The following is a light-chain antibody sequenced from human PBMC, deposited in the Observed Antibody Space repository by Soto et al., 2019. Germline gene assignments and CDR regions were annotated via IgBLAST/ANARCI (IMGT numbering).Light chain of an antibody. CDR2: DAS. Sequence: EIVLTQSPGTLSLSPGERATLSCRASQSVSSHLAWYQQKPGQAPRLLIYDASNRATGIPARFSGSGSGKDFTLTISSLEPEDFAVYHCVQRTTWPWTCGQGRKVEIK. CDR3: VQRTTWPWT. J-gene: IGKJ1*01. V-gene: IGKV3-11*01. CDR1: QSVSSH.